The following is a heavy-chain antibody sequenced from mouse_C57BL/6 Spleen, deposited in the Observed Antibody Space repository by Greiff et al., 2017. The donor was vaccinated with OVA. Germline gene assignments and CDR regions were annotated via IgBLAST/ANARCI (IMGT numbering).Heavy chain of an antibody. CDR1: GFTFSNYW. J-gene: IGHJ1*03. Sequence: EVKLMESGGGLVQPGGSMKLSCVASGFTFSNYWMNWVRQSPEKGLEWVAQIRLKSDNYATHYAESVKGRFTISRDDSKSSVYLQMNNLRAEDTGIYYCTGLGLYWYFDVWGTGTTVTVSS. V-gene: IGHV6-3*01. D-gene: IGHD4-1*01. CDR3: TGLGLYWYFDV. CDR2: IRLKSDNYAT.